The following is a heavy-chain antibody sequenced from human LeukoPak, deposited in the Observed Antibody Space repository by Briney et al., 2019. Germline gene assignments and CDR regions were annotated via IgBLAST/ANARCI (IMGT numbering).Heavy chain of an antibody. J-gene: IGHJ3*02. V-gene: IGHV1-69*05. CDR2: IIPIFGTA. CDR3: ARAVITSPRSAFDI. Sequence: ASVKVSCKASGGTFSSYAISWVRQAPGQGLEWMGGIIPIFGTANYAQKFQGRVTMTRDMSTSTVYMELSSLRSEDTAVYYCARAVITSPRSAFDIWGQGTMVTVSS. CDR1: GGTFSSYA. D-gene: IGHD4-23*01.